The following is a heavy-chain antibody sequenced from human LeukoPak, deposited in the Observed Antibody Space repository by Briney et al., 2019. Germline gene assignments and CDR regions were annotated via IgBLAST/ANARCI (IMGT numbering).Heavy chain of an antibody. CDR2: VYYSGST. CDR3: ASRDNDPSFDY. Sequence: SETLSLTCTVSGGSISSGGYYWSWIRQHPGKGLEWIGSVYYSGSTNYSPSLQGRVIISLDTSRNQFSLKLSSVTAADTAVYYCASRDNDPSFDYWGQGALVTVSS. D-gene: IGHD1-1*01. V-gene: IGHV4-31*03. J-gene: IGHJ4*02. CDR1: GGSISSGGYY.